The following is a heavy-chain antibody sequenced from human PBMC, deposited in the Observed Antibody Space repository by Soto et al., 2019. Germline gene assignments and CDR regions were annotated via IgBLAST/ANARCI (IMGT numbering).Heavy chain of an antibody. CDR1: GFTFSSYA. CDR2: ISYDGSNK. Sequence: GGSLRLSCAASGFTFSSYAMHWVRQAPGKGLEWVAVISYDGSNKYYADSVKGRFTISRDNSKNTLYLQMNSLRAEDTAVYYCASEQEIASPYGMDVWGQGTTVTVSS. D-gene: IGHD3-3*02. J-gene: IGHJ6*02. CDR3: ASEQEIASPYGMDV. V-gene: IGHV3-30-3*01.